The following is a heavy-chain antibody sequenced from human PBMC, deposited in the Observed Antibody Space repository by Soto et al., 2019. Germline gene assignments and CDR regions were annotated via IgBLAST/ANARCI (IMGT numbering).Heavy chain of an antibody. CDR2: IQSKTDGGTT. CDR1: ATSLRNAW. D-gene: IGHD2-15*01. Sequence: GSLRLSCAPSATSLRNAWLSLVRQAPGKEQEGVAAIQSKTDGGTTDYAAPVKGRFTISRDDSKNTLYLQMKSLKNEDTAVYYCTTKHLIYCSGGSCYLNDDWGQGTLVTGSS. J-gene: IGHJ4*02. V-gene: IGHV3-15*01. CDR3: TTKHLIYCSGGSCYLNDD.